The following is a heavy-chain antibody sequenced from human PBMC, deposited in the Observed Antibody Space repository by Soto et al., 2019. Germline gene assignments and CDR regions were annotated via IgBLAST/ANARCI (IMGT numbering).Heavy chain of an antibody. Sequence: EVQLLESGGGLVQPEGSLRLSCEASGFTFSSYAMNWVRQAPGKGLEWVSGISGGSSNTYYADSVKGRFTISRDNSKNTMYLQLNSLRAEDTCIYYCGRDQAASGTISRYFQDWGQGTLVTVSS. D-gene: IGHD6-13*01. CDR2: ISGGSSNT. J-gene: IGHJ1*01. V-gene: IGHV3-23*01. CDR1: GFTFSSYA. CDR3: GRDQAASGTISRYFQD.